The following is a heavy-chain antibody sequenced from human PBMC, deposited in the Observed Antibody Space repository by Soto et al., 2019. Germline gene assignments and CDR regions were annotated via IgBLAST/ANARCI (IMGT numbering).Heavy chain of an antibody. J-gene: IGHJ4*02. CDR3: ARGVGAPFYYLDF. CDR1: SDSISNYY. Sequence: QVQLQESGPGLVKPSETLSLTCTVSSDSISNYYWSWIRQPPGKGLEWIGYIHYSGSTDYNPSLKSRVSISGDTSKSQFSLKLSSVTAADTAVYYCARGVGAPFYYLDFWGQGTLVTVSS. D-gene: IGHD6-6*01. V-gene: IGHV4-59*01. CDR2: IHYSGST.